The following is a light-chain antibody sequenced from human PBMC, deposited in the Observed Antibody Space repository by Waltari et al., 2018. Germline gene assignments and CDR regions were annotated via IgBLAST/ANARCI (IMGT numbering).Light chain of an antibody. J-gene: IGKJ1*01. CDR2: GAS. CDR1: QSVSRT. CDR3: KHYVRLPAT. Sequence: EIVLTQSPGTLSLSPGERATLSCRASQSVSRTLTGYQQKPGQAPRLLSYGASSRATGIPDRFSGSGSGTDFSLTISRLEPEDFAVYYCKHYVRLPATFGQGTKVEIK. V-gene: IGKV3-20*01.